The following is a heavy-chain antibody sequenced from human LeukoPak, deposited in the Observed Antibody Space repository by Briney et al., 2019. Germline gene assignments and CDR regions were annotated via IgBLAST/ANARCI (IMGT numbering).Heavy chain of an antibody. V-gene: IGHV3-23*01. Sequence: GGSLRLSCAASGFTFSSYAMSWVRQAPGRGLEWVSAISGSGGSTYYADSVKGRFTISRDNSKNTLYLQMNSLRAEDTAVYYCAKVPSYGSGSYSHWFDPWGQGTLVTVSS. CDR2: ISGSGGST. J-gene: IGHJ5*02. D-gene: IGHD3-10*01. CDR1: GFTFSSYA. CDR3: AKVPSYGSGSYSHWFDP.